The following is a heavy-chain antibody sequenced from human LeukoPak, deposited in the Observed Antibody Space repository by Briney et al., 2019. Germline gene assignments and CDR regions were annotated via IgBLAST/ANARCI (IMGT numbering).Heavy chain of an antibody. D-gene: IGHD3-22*01. V-gene: IGHV4-59*12. Sequence: PSETLSLTCTVSGGSISSYYWSWIRQPPGKGLEWIGYIYYSGSTNYNPSLKSRVTISVDTSKNQFSLKLSSVTAADTAVYYCARDEDYYDSSGYWAYYFDYWGQGTLVTVSS. CDR2: IYYSGST. CDR1: GGSISSYY. J-gene: IGHJ4*02. CDR3: ARDEDYYDSSGYWAYYFDY.